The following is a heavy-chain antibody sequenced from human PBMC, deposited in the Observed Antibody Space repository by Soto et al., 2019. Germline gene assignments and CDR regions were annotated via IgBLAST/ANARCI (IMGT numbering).Heavy chain of an antibody. J-gene: IGHJ5*02. CDR1: GFTFSSYA. V-gene: IGHV3-23*01. D-gene: IGHD2-21*02. CDR3: AKDRFHVVVTVSIFDP. Sequence: GGSLRLSCAASGFTFSSYAMSWVRQAPGKGLEWVSTISGSGGSADYADSVKGRFTISRDNPQNTLYLEMNSLRAEDTAIYCCAKDRFHVVVTVSIFDPWGQGTLVTVSS. CDR2: ISGSGGSA.